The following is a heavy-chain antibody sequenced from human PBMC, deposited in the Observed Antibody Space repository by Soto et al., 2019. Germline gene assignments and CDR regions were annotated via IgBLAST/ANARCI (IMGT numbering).Heavy chain of an antibody. J-gene: IGHJ6*02. CDR1: GGTFNSHT. V-gene: IGHV1-69*12. D-gene: IGHD2-2*01. CDR3: AGECVTSSMSLPWMGYHSYGLDV. Sequence: QVQLVQSGAEVKKPGSSVKVSCRASGGTFNSHTISWVRQAPGQGLEWMGGIMPMFGVTNYARKFQGRLTMTANESTTTAYMEVSSLTSDDTAVYYCAGECVTSSMSLPWMGYHSYGLDVWGQGTTVIVSS. CDR2: IMPMFGVT.